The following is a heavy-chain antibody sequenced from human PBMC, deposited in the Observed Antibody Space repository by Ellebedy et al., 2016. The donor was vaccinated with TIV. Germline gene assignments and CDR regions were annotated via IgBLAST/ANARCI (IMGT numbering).Heavy chain of an antibody. D-gene: IGHD5/OR15-5a*01. CDR2: ISSGSSYL. V-gene: IGHV3-21*06. Sequence: PGGSLRLSCAASGFTFSAYTMSWVRQAPGKGLEWVSLISSGSSYLYYAHSLKGRVTISRANAKNLLYLQINSLRAEDTAVYYCVRDDSTRLGFYETDYWGQGALVTVSS. J-gene: IGHJ4*02. CDR3: VRDDSTRLGFYETDY. CDR1: GFTFSAYT.